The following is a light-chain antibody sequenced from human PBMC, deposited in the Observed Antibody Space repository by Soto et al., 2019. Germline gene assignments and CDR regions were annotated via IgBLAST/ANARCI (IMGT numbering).Light chain of an antibody. V-gene: IGLV2-14*01. CDR3: SSYTYSSTHVV. J-gene: IGLJ2*01. Sequence: QSALTQPASVSGSPGQSITISCTGTSSDVGGYNCVSWYQQHPGKAPKLMIYEVSNRPSGVSNRFSGSKSGNTASLTISGLQAEDEADYYCSSYTYSSTHVVFGGGTKLTVL. CDR2: EVS. CDR1: SSDVGGYNC.